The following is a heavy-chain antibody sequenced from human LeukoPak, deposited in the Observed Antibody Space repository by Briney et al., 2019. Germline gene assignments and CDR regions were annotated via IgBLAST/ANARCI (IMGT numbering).Heavy chain of an antibody. Sequence: EGSLRLSCAASGFTFSSYGMHWVRQAPGKGLEWVAVIWYDGSNKYYADSVKGRFTISRDNAKNSLFLQMNSLRAEDTAMYYCARSEDYCSGGSCYAHWGQGILVTVSS. V-gene: IGHV3-33*01. D-gene: IGHD2-15*01. CDR2: IWYDGSNK. J-gene: IGHJ4*02. CDR3: ARSEDYCSGGSCYAH. CDR1: GFTFSSYG.